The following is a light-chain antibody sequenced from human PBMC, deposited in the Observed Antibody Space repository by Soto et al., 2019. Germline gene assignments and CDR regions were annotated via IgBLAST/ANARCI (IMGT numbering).Light chain of an antibody. CDR1: QGLSSD. J-gene: IGKJ5*01. CDR3: QQLNSYPIT. V-gene: IGKV1-9*01. CDR2: AAS. Sequence: DIQLTQSPSFLSASVGDRVTITCRASQGLSSDLAGYQQKPGKAPKLLIYAASTLQSGVPSRFSGSGSGTEFTLTISSLQPEDFATYYCQQLNSYPITFGQGTRREIK.